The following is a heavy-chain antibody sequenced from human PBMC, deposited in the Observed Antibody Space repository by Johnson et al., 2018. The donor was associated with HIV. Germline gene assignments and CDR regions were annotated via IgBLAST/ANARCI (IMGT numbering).Heavy chain of an antibody. D-gene: IGHD5-18*01. J-gene: IGHJ3*02. CDR1: GFNFSGSA. CDR3: AKSRGGYSYGYDAFDI. Sequence: VQLVESGGGLVQPGGSLKLSCAASGFNFSGSAMHWVRQTSGNGLEWVANIKQDGSEKYDVDSVKGRFTISRDNAKNSLYLQMNSLRAEDTAVYYCAKSRGGYSYGYDAFDIWGQGTMVTVSS. V-gene: IGHV3-7*03. CDR2: IKQDGSEK.